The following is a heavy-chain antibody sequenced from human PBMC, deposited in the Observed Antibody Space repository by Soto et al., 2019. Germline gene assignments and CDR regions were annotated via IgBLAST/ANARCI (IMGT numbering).Heavy chain of an antibody. V-gene: IGHV4-31*03. CDR2: IYYSGST. CDR3: ARERYSYGPDYYDYGMDF. CDR1: GGSISSGGYY. Sequence: QVQLQESGPGLVKPSQTMSLTCTVSGGSISSGGYYWSWIRQHPGKGLEWIGYIYYSGSTYYNPSLKSRVNRSVDTSKNQFSLKLSSVTAADTSVYYCARERYSYGPDYYDYGMDFWGQGTPVTVSS. J-gene: IGHJ6*02. D-gene: IGHD5-18*01.